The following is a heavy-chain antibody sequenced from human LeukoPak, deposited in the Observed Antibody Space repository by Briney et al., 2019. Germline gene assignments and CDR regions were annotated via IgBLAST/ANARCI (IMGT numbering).Heavy chain of an antibody. V-gene: IGHV3-48*03. CDR3: ARGGSYLSAFDI. J-gene: IGHJ3*02. CDR2: ISSSGSTI. Sequence: GGSLRLSCAASGFTFSSYEMNWVRQAPGKGLEWVSYISSSGSTIYYADSVKGRFTISRDNSKNTLYLQMNSLRAKDTAVYYCARGGSYLSAFDIWGQGTMVTVSS. CDR1: GFTFSSYE. D-gene: IGHD1-26*01.